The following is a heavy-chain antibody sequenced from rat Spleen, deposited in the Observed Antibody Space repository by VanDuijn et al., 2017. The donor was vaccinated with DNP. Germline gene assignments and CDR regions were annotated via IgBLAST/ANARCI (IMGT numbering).Heavy chain of an antibody. CDR1: GFTFSNYD. Sequence: EVQLVESGGGLVQPGRSMKLSCAASGFTFSNYDMAWVRQAPTKGLVWVASISYDGSSTYYRDSVKGRFTISRDNAKSTLYLQMDSLRSEDTATYYCTTDPGISMDAWGQGASVTVSS. CDR2: ISYDGSST. D-gene: IGHD1-4*01. CDR3: TTDPGISMDA. J-gene: IGHJ4*01. V-gene: IGHV5-20*01.